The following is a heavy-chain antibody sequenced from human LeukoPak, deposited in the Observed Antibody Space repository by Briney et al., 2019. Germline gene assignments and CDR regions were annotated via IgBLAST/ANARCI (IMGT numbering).Heavy chain of an antibody. CDR1: GGSISSYY. D-gene: IGHD3-22*01. CDR2: IYYSGSN. Sequence: SETLSLTCTVSGGSISSYYWSWIRQPPGKGLEWIWYIYYSGSNIYYPSPKSRVTISIATSKNQFSLKLSSVTAADTAVYYCARVKVIDAFDIWGQGTMVTVSS. V-gene: IGHV4-59*01. J-gene: IGHJ3*02. CDR3: ARVKVIDAFDI.